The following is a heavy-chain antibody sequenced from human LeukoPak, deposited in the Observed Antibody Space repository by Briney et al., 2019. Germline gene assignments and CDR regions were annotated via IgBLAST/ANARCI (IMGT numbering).Heavy chain of an antibody. J-gene: IGHJ6*02. Sequence: SETLSLTCTVSGGSISNYYWSWIRQPPGKGLEWIGYIYYSGSTNYNPSLKSRVTISVDTSKNQFSLKLSSVTAADTAVYYCASSLDYGDGMDVWGQGTTVTVSS. D-gene: IGHD4-17*01. V-gene: IGHV4-59*01. CDR2: IYYSGST. CDR3: ASSLDYGDGMDV. CDR1: GGSISNYY.